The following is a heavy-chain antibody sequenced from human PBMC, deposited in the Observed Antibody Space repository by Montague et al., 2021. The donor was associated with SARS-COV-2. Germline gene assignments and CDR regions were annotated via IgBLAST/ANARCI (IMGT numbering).Heavy chain of an antibody. J-gene: IGHJ4*02. Sequence: LRLSCAASGYTFSSYAMHWVRQAPGKGLEWVAVISDDGSNKYYADSVKGRFTISRDNSKNTLYLQMNSLRAEDTAVYYCANVLDSYGFYFDYWGQGTLVTVSS. CDR2: ISDDGSNK. D-gene: IGHD5-18*01. V-gene: IGHV3-30*18. CDR1: GYTFSSYA. CDR3: ANVLDSYGFYFDY.